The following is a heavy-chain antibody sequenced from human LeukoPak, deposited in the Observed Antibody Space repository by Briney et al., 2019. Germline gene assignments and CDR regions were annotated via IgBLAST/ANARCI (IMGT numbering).Heavy chain of an antibody. D-gene: IGHD3-16*02. V-gene: IGHV3-43*02. J-gene: IGHJ6*02. Sequence: GGSLRLSCAASGFTFDDYAMHWVRQAPGKGLEWVSLISGDGGSTYYADSVKGRFTISRDNSKNSLYLQMNSLRTEDTALYYCAKGKHYYVWGSYRPPQYYYYGMDVWGQGTTVTVSS. CDR2: ISGDGGST. CDR3: AKGKHYYVWGSYRPPQYYYYGMDV. CDR1: GFTFDDYA.